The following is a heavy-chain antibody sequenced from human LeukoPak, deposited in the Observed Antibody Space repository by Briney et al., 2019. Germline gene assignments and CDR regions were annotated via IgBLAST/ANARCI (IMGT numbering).Heavy chain of an antibody. CDR2: IDCSGST. CDR1: GRSFSGYS. CDR3: ARGSATGLAY. D-gene: IGHD1-1*01. J-gene: IGHJ4*02. V-gene: IGHV4-34*01. Sequence: SETLSLTCAVYGRSFSGYSWTWIRQPPGKGLEWIGEIDCSGSTNYNPALKSRLTISVDTSKNQFSLKLSSVTAADTAVYYCARGSATGLAYWGQGNLVTVSS.